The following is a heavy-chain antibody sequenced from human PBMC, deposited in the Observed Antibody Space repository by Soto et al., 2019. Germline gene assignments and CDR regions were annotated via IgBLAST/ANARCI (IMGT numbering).Heavy chain of an antibody. CDR3: ARGRLNYGDYASDY. CDR2: MNPNSGNT. J-gene: IGHJ4*02. Sequence: GASLKVSCKASGYTFTSYDINWVRQATGQGLEWMGWMNPNSGNTGYAQKFQGRVTMTRNTSISTAYMELSSLRSEDTAVYYCARGRLNYGDYASDYWGQGTLVTVSS. V-gene: IGHV1-8*01. D-gene: IGHD4-17*01. CDR1: GYTFTSYD.